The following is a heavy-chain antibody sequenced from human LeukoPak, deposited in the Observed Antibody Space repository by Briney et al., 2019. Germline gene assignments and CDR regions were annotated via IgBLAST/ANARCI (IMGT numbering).Heavy chain of an antibody. D-gene: IGHD4-17*01. CDR1: GLTFSNYG. Sequence: WGSLRLSCIASGLTFSNYGFHWVRQAPGKGLEWVAVISYDGSTTYFADSVKGRFTISRDNAKNSLYLQMNSLRAEDTAVYYCARFGPHFYGDYLGYYYMDVWGKGTTVTVSS. CDR3: ARFGPHFYGDYLGYYYMDV. CDR2: ISYDGSTT. J-gene: IGHJ6*03. V-gene: IGHV3-30*03.